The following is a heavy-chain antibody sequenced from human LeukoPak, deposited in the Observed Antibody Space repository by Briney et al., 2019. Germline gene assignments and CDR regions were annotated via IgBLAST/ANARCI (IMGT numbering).Heavy chain of an antibody. CDR1: GYTFTSYW. J-gene: IGHJ3*01. V-gene: IGHV1-46*01. D-gene: IGHD2-21*02. CDR2: INPSGGST. CDR3: ARDSNFNHNTAGALDF. Sequence: ASVKVSCKASGYTFTSYWMHWVRQAPGQGLEWMGIINPSGGSTMYAQKFQGRVTMTRDTSTSTVYMELSRLRSDDTAVYYCARDSNFNHNTAGALDFWGQGTMVTVSS.